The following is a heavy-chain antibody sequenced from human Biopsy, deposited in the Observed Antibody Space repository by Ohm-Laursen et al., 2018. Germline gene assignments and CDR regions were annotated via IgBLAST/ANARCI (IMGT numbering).Heavy chain of an antibody. D-gene: IGHD4-23*01. J-gene: IGHJ1*01. CDR3: ARGSNEYGGLYFPH. CDR1: GGSFTGLY. CDR2: ISHTGYT. Sequence: PSETLSLTCTVSGGSFTGLYWTWIRQPPGQGLEWIGHISHTGYTNYKSSLKSRVTISLDTSRKHFSLRLTSLAAADTAVYYCARGSNEYGGLYFPHWGQGTLVTVSS. V-gene: IGHV4-59*11.